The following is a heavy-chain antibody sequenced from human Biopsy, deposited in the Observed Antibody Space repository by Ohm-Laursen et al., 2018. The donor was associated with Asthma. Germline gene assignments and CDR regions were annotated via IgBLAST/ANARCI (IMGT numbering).Heavy chain of an antibody. CDR1: GGTFGNYA. Sequence: SVKVSCKASGGTFGNYAISWVRQAPGLGLEWMGGISPVFGSTNIAQKFQGRVTITADKSTSTAYMELSSLRSEDTAVYYCARGGSYSSRRYYFDYWGQGTLVTVSS. D-gene: IGHD1-26*01. V-gene: IGHV1-69*06. CDR2: ISPVFGST. J-gene: IGHJ4*02. CDR3: ARGGSYSSRRYYFDY.